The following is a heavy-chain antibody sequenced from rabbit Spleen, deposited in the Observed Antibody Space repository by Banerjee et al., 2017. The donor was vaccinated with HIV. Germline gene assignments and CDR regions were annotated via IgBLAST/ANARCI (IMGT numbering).Heavy chain of an antibody. Sequence: QEQLVESGGGLVQPGGSLKLSCKASGFDFSVYGLSWVRQAPGKGLEWIGYIDPIFGRTYYASWVNGRFTISSHNAQNTLYLQMTSLTAADTATYFCAISYPHSSYGFNLWGQGTLVTVS. CDR3: AISYPHSSYGFNL. V-gene: IGHV1S47*01. J-gene: IGHJ4*01. D-gene: IGHD8-1*01. CDR1: GFDFSVYG. CDR2: IDPIFGRT.